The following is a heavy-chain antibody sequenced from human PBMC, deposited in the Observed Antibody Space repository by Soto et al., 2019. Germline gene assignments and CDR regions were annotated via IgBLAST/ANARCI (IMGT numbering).Heavy chain of an antibody. D-gene: IGHD1-26*01. CDR2: ITPYTGNT. CDR3: ARDRGSGSYYLGPYFFDY. CDR1: GYTFTDYG. Sequence: GASVKVSCKASGYTFTDYGFSWVRQAPGQGLEWMGWITPYTGNTNFAQKFQGRVTMATDRFTRTAYMDLRSLTSDDTAVYYCARDRGSGSYYLGPYFFDYWGQGTLVSVSS. V-gene: IGHV1-18*01. J-gene: IGHJ4*02.